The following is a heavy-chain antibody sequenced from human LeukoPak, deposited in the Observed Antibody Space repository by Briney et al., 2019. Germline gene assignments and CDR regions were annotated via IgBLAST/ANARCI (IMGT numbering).Heavy chain of an antibody. CDR2: IWYDGTNK. CDR1: GFTFSRHG. CDR3: ARDIVSYYIDY. V-gene: IGHV3-33*01. J-gene: IGHJ4*02. Sequence: GGSLRLSCAASGFTFSRHGMHWVRQAPGRGLEWVAVIWYDGTNKYYADAVKGRFTISRDNSKNMLYLQMNSLRAEDTAVYYCARDIVSYYIDYWGQGTLVTVSS. D-gene: IGHD2-2*02.